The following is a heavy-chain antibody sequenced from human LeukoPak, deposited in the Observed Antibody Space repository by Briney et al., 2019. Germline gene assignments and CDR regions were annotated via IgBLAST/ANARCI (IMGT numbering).Heavy chain of an antibody. CDR1: GFTFSSYW. D-gene: IGHD3-22*01. Sequence: GGSLRLSCAASGFTFSSYWMNWVRQAPGKGLEWVANIQQHGSEKNYVNSVKGRFTISRDNAKNSLYLQMNSLRAEDTAVYYCARGMGYDSSGYYYRDFDYWGQGTLVTVSS. CDR2: IQQHGSEK. J-gene: IGHJ4*02. CDR3: ARGMGYDSSGYYYRDFDY. V-gene: IGHV3-7*01.